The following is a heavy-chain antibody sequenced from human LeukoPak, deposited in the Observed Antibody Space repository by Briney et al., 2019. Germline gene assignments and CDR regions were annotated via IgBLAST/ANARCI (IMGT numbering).Heavy chain of an antibody. Sequence: ASVRVSCKASGYTFTSYGISRVRQAPGQGLEWMGWISAYNGNTNYAQKLQGRVTMTTDTSTSTAYMELRSLRSDDTAVYYCARGQTYYDFWSGYYYWFDPWGQGTLVTVSS. D-gene: IGHD3-3*01. V-gene: IGHV1-18*01. CDR3: ARGQTYYDFWSGYYYWFDP. CDR2: ISAYNGNT. CDR1: GYTFTSYG. J-gene: IGHJ5*02.